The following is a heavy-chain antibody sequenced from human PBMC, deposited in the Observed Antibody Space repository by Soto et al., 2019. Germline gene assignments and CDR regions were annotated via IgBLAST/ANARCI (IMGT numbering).Heavy chain of an antibody. J-gene: IGHJ6*03. V-gene: IGHV2-26*01. CDR3: ARILFGRSVAGGYFYMDV. D-gene: IGHD6-19*01. CDR1: GFSLSNGKVG. CDR2: IFSNDEK. Sequence: HVTLKESGPALVNPTETLTLTCTVSGFSLSNGKVGVSWIRQPPGKALEWLAHIFSNDEKSYRTSLKSRLTISEDTSKSQVVLTMTNVDPVDTATYYCARILFGRSVAGGYFYMDVWGKGTTVTVSS.